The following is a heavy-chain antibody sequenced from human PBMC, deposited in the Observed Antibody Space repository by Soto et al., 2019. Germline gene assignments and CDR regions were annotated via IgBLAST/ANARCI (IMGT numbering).Heavy chain of an antibody. D-gene: IGHD6-19*01. Sequence: GGSLRLSCAASGFTFSSYSMNWVRQAPGKGLEWVSSISSSSSYIYYADSVKGRFTISRDNAKNSVYLQMNSLRAEDTAVYYCARAGTVAGTAMNAFDIWGQGTMVTVSS. CDR1: GFTFSSYS. J-gene: IGHJ3*02. CDR3: ARAGTVAGTAMNAFDI. CDR2: ISSSSSYI. V-gene: IGHV3-21*01.